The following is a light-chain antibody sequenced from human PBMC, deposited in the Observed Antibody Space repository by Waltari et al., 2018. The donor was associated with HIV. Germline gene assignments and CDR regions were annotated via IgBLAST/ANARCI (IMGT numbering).Light chain of an antibody. V-gene: IGKV1-27*01. CDR2: GAS. CDR3: QKYKSAPLT. CDR1: QGISNY. J-gene: IGKJ4*01. Sequence: DIKMTQSPSSLSASVGDRVNITCRASQGISNYVAWYQQKPGKVPELLIHGASTLQSGVPSRFSGSGSGTDFTLTISSLQPDDVATYYCQKYKSAPLTFGGGTKVEIK.